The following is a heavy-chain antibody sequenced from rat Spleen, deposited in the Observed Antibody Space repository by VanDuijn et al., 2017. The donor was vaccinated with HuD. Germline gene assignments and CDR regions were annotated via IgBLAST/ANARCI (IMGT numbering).Heavy chain of an antibody. CDR1: GFSFSSFA. CDR3: TTGTTWFAY. J-gene: IGHJ3*01. CDR2: ISYDGGST. D-gene: IGHD1-10*01. Sequence: EVQLVESGGGLVQPGRSLKLSCAASGFSFSSFAMAWVRQAPKKGLEWVAYISYDGGSTYYRDPVKGRFTISRDNAKSTLYLQMDSLRSEDTATYYCTTGTTWFAYWGQGTLVTVSS. V-gene: IGHV5-20*01.